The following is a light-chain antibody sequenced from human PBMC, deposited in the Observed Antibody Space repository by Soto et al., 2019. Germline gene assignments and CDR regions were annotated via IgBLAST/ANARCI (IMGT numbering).Light chain of an antibody. CDR2: DVS. CDR1: RTLLRGY. V-gene: IGKV3D-20*01. J-gene: IGKJ1*01. Sequence: EVTLTQSPATVSLSPGETATLSCGASRTLLRGYLAWYQQRPGLAPRLIIYDVSRRATGIPDRFSGSGSGTEFTLTISRLEPEDFAVYYCQQYGGSVQTFGQGTKVDI. CDR3: QQYGGSVQT.